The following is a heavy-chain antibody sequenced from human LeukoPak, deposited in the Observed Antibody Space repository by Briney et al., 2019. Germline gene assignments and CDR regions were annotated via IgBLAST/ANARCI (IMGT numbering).Heavy chain of an antibody. CDR2: IYYSGST. Sequence: SETLSLTCTVSGGSISSNNYYWGWIRQPPGKGLEWIGSIYYSGSTYYNPSLKSRVTISADTSKNQFSLKLSSVTAADTAVYYCARCQRGLTTVTTLDYWGQGTLVTVAS. D-gene: IGHD4-17*01. V-gene: IGHV4-39*01. CDR3: ARCQRGLTTVTTLDY. J-gene: IGHJ4*02. CDR1: GGSISSNNYY.